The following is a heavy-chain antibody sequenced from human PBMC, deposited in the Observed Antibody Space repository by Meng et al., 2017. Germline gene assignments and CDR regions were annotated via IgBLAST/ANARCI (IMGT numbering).Heavy chain of an antibody. Sequence: QVQLVKPGAKENKPGAAVKVSCKASRYTYTSYAMHWVHQAPGQRLEWMGWINAGNGNTKYSQKFQGRVTITRDTSASTAYMELSSLRSEDTAVYYCARDKLKTFDPWGQGTLVTVSS. CDR2: INAGNGNT. V-gene: IGHV1-3*05. CDR1: RYTYTSYA. CDR3: ARDKLKTFDP. J-gene: IGHJ5*02.